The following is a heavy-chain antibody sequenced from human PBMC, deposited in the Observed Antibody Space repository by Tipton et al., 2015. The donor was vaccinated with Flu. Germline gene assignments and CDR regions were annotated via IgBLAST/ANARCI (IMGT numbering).Heavy chain of an antibody. J-gene: IGHJ4*02. Sequence: TLSLTCAVSGYSISSGYYWGWIRQPPGRGPEWIAEIYRSGSTNYNPSLRSRVTISIDKSKEQVSLRVNSVTTADTAVYYCARHIPNSRGFDYWGQGILVTVSS. D-gene: IGHD2/OR15-2a*01. CDR3: ARHIPNSRGFDY. CDR1: GYSISSGYY. V-gene: IGHV4-38-2*01. CDR2: IYRSGST.